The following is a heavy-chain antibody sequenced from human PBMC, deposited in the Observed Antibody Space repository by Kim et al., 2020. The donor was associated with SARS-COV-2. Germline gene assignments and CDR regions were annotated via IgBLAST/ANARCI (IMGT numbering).Heavy chain of an antibody. D-gene: IGHD3-16*01. J-gene: IGHJ5*02. CDR2: IRPKKYGGTT. CDR1: EFNFGDFG. Sequence: GGSLRLSCAASEFNFGDFGLTWVRQAPGKELEWVGFIRPKKYGGTTEGAASMKDRFSMSRDDSKSVVYLDMNNLRPEDTAVYYCCRVHRWYYHYSAGYSLDLWGRGTLVTVSS. CDR3: CRVHRWYYHYSAGYSLDL. V-gene: IGHV3-49*04.